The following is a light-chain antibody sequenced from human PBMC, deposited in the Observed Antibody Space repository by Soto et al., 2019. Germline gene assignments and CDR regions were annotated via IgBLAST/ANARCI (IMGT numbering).Light chain of an antibody. CDR2: EVS. Sequence: QSVLTQPASVSGSPGQPITISCTGTSSDVGGYKYVYWYQQHPGKAPKLMIYEVSNRPSGVSNRFSGSKSGNTASLTISGLQADDEADYYCSSYTRSGPWVFGGGTKLTVL. J-gene: IGLJ3*02. CDR1: SSDVGGYKY. CDR3: SSYTRSGPWV. V-gene: IGLV2-14*01.